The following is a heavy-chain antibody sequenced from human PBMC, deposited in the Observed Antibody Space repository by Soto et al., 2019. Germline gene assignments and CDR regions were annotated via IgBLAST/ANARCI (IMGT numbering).Heavy chain of an antibody. Sequence: QVQLVESGGGVVQPGRSLRLSCAASGFTFSSYGMHWVRQAPGKGLEWVAVISYDGSNKYYADSVKGRVTISRDKSKNTLYLQTNSLRAEDTAVYYCAKDLPAYSGSYLTPVDYWGQGTLVTVSS. CDR1: GFTFSSYG. D-gene: IGHD1-26*01. CDR3: AKDLPAYSGSYLTPVDY. CDR2: ISYDGSNK. V-gene: IGHV3-30*18. J-gene: IGHJ4*02.